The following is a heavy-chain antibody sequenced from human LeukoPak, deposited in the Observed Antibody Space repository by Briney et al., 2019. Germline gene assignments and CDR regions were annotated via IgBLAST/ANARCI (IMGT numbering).Heavy chain of an antibody. CDR1: GCTFTSYY. J-gene: IGHJ4*02. Sequence: GASVTVSCKASGCTFTSYYMHWVRQAPGQGLEWMGIINPSGGSTSYAQKFQGRVTMTRDTSTSTVYMELSSLRSEDTAVYYCARGGATGIAVAGTIDYYDYWGQGTLVTVSS. CDR2: INPSGGST. CDR3: ARGGATGIAVAGTIDYYDY. V-gene: IGHV1-46*01. D-gene: IGHD6-19*01.